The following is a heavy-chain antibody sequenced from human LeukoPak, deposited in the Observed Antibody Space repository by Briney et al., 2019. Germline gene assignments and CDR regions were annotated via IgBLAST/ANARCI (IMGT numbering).Heavy chain of an antibody. D-gene: IGHD3-10*01. CDR3: GRNLGSGSDH. V-gene: IGHV4-59*11. Sequence: ETLSLTCNVSGDSISGPYWNWIRQSPGRGLEWIGYTHYTGETNYNPSLKSRLTMSVDTSNNQVYLRLSSVTAADTAVYYCGRNLGSGSDHWGQGTLVTVSS. J-gene: IGHJ4*02. CDR1: GDSISGPY. CDR2: THYTGET.